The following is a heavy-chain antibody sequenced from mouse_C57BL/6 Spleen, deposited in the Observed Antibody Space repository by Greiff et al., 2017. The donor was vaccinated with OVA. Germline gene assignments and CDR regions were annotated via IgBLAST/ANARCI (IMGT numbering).Heavy chain of an antibody. Sequence: VKLVESGPGLVQPSQSLSITCTVSGFSLTSYGVHWVRQSPGKGLEWLGVIWSGGSTDYNAAFISRLSISKDNSKSQVFFKMNSLQADDTAIYYCARGGKITTVVAPHCDYWGQGTTLTVSS. V-gene: IGHV2-2*01. CDR3: ARGGKITTVVAPHCDY. J-gene: IGHJ2*01. CDR1: GFSLTSYG. CDR2: IWSGGST. D-gene: IGHD1-1*01.